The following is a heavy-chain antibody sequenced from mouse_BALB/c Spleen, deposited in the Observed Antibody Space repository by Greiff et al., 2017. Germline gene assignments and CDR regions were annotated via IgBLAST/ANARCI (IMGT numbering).Heavy chain of an antibody. D-gene: IGHD1-1*01. V-gene: IGHV2-2*02. Sequence: QVQLKESGPGLVQPSQSLSITCTVSGFSLTSYGVHWVRQSPGKGLEWLGVIWSGGSTDYNAAFISRLSISKDNSKSQVFFKMNSLQANDTAIYYCARNTVVAGYYAMDYWGQGTSVTVSS. CDR2: IWSGGST. J-gene: IGHJ4*01. CDR3: ARNTVVAGYYAMDY. CDR1: GFSLTSYG.